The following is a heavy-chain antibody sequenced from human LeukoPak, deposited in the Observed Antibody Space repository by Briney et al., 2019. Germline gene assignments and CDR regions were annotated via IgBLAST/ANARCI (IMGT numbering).Heavy chain of an antibody. CDR2: IYPGDSDT. Sequence: GASLKISCKGSGYRFTSYWIAWVRQGPGKGLEGMGIIYPGDSDTRYSRSFQGQVTISADKSISTAYLQWSSLKASDTAMYYCARLRPMGPSTHWGQGTLVTVSS. CDR1: GYRFTSYW. CDR3: ARLRPMGPSTH. D-gene: IGHD2-2*01. J-gene: IGHJ4*02. V-gene: IGHV5-51*01.